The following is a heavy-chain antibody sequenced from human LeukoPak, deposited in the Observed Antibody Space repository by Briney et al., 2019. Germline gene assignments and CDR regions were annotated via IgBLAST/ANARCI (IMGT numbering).Heavy chain of an antibody. CDR3: AKGGYSGSYPFDY. CDR1: GFTFSSSA. D-gene: IGHD1-26*01. CDR2: ISASGGST. J-gene: IGHJ4*02. Sequence: GGSLRLSCAASGFTFSSSAMSWVRQVPGKGLEWVSGISASGGSTSYADSVRGRFTISRDNSKNTLYVQMNSLRDEDTAVYYCAKGGYSGSYPFDYWGQGTLVTVSS. V-gene: IGHV3-23*01.